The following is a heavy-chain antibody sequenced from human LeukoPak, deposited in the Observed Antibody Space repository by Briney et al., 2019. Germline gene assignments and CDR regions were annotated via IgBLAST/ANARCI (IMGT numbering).Heavy chain of an antibody. CDR2: IYYSGST. Sequence: SETLSLTCTVSGGSISSSSYYWGWIRQPPGKGLEWIGSIYYSGSTYYNPSLKSRVTISVDTSKNQFSLKLSSVTAADTAVYYCRVDGSGSDLFDYWGQGTLVTVSS. CDR3: RVDGSGSDLFDY. V-gene: IGHV4-39*07. J-gene: IGHJ4*02. CDR1: GGSISSSSYY. D-gene: IGHD3-10*01.